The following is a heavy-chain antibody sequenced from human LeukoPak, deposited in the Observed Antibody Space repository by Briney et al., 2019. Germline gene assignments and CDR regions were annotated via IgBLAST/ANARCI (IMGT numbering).Heavy chain of an antibody. D-gene: IGHD3-9*01. J-gene: IGHJ4*02. CDR2: IYYSVST. CDR3: AREAYDILTGYLYYFDY. CDR1: GGSISSYY. V-gene: IGHV4-59*01. Sequence: PSETLSLTCTVSGGSISSYYWSWIRQPPGKGLEWIGYIYYSVSTNYNPSLKSRVTISVDTSKNQFSLKLSSVTAADAAVYYWAREAYDILTGYLYYFDYWGQGTLVTVSS.